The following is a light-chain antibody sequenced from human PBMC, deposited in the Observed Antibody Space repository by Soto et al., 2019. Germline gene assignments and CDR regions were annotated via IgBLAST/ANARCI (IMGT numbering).Light chain of an antibody. Sequence: EIVLTQSPGTLSWSPGERATLSCRASQCVSNNYLAWYQQKLGQAPRHLIYGASNRATGIPDRFSGSESGADFTLTISKLEPEDFAEYFCQYYAVSPWTFGHGTKVEIK. V-gene: IGKV3-20*01. CDR3: QYYAVSPWT. CDR2: GAS. J-gene: IGKJ1*01. CDR1: QCVSNNY.